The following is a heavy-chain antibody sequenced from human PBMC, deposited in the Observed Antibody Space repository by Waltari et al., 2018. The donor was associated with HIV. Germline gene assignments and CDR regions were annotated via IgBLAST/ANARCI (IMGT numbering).Heavy chain of an antibody. CDR1: GDPITGYS. V-gene: IGHV4-59*01. Sequence: QVQLQESGPGLVKPSETLSLTCTVSGDPITGYSWSWVRQPPGKGLEWIGHIYYSGSTTYNPSLKSRVTISVDTSKNQLSLKLSSVTAADTAVFYCARHYNFWSGYYGALEYWGQGALVTVSS. CDR2: IYYSGST. D-gene: IGHD3-3*01. J-gene: IGHJ4*02. CDR3: ARHYNFWSGYYGALEY.